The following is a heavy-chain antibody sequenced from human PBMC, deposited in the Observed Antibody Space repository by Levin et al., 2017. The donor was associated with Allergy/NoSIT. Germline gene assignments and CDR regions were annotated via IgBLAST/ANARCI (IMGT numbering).Heavy chain of an antibody. J-gene: IGHJ4*02. CDR1: GESLSGAY. CDR2: INHSGST. CDR3: ARIQQLAAPRDY. D-gene: IGHD1-1*01. V-gene: IGHV4-34*01. Sequence: SCAVHGESLSGAYWNWIRQPPGKGLEWIGEINHSGSTSYNPSLKSRVTMSVDTSKNQFSLKLSSVTAADTAVYYCARIQQLAAPRDYWGQGTLVTVSS.